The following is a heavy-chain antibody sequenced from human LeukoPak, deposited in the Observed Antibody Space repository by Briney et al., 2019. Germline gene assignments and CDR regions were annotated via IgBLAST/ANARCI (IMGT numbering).Heavy chain of an antibody. CDR2: IYISGTT. CDR3: AGSKWEQCFYAFDI. CDR1: GGSINSGNYY. Sequence: SETLSLTCTVSGGSINSGNYYWSWIRQPAGKGLDWIGRIYISGTTHYNPSLKSRVTMSVDTSKNQFSLKLSSVTAAETAVYFCAGSKWEQCFYAFDIWGQGTMVTVSS. D-gene: IGHD1-26*01. J-gene: IGHJ3*02. V-gene: IGHV4-61*02.